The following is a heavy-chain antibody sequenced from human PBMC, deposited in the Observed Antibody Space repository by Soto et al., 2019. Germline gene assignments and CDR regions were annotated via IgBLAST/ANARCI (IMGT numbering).Heavy chain of an antibody. CDR3: AIYDSSGYYFY. J-gene: IGHJ1*01. CDR1: GYTFTSYG. V-gene: IGHV1-18*01. Sequence: ASVKVSCKASGYTFTSYGISWVRQAPGQGLECMGWISAYHGNTNYAQKLQGRVTMTSDTSTSTAYMELMSLRSDVTAVYYCAIYDSSGYYFYWGQGTLVIVSS. D-gene: IGHD3-22*01. CDR2: ISAYHGNT.